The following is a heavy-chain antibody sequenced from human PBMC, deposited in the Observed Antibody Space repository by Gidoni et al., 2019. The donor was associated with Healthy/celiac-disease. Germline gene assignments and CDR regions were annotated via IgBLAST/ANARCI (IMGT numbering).Heavy chain of an antibody. CDR3: ARVRASSGYGMDV. J-gene: IGHJ6*02. CDR2: IRGSGGST. D-gene: IGHD6-19*01. CDR1: GFTFSNYA. Sequence: EVQVLESGGGSVQPGGSLRVSCAASGFTFSNYAMSWVRQAPGKGLEWVSAIRGSGGSTYYADSVKGRFTISRDNSKNTLYLQMNSLRAEDTAVYYCARVRASSGYGMDVWGQGTTVTVSS. V-gene: IGHV3-23*01.